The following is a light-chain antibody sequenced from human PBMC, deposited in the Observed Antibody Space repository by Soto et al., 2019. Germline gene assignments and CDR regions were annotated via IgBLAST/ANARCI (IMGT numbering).Light chain of an antibody. V-gene: IGKV3-15*01. Sequence: RVTTQSPATLSVSPGERATLSCRASQNVAGDLAWYQQKPGQAPRLFIYLTATRATGIPARFSGSGSGTEFTLTISSLQSEDFAVYYCQEYNGRSSFGQGTKVEIK. J-gene: IGKJ1*01. CDR2: LTA. CDR3: QEYNGRSS. CDR1: QNVAGD.